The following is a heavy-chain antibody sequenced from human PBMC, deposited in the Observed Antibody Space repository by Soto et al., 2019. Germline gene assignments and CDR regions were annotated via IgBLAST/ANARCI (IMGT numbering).Heavy chain of an antibody. CDR1: GGSISSYY. CDR2: IYYSGST. D-gene: IGHD3-16*01. V-gene: IGHV4-59*01. J-gene: IGHJ6*02. Sequence: PSETLSLTCTVSGGSISSYYWSWIRQPPGKGLEWIGYIYYSGSTNYNPSLKSRVTISVDTSKNQFSLKLSSVTAADTAVYYCARAYGEHYGMDVWGQGTTVTVSS. CDR3: ARAYGEHYGMDV.